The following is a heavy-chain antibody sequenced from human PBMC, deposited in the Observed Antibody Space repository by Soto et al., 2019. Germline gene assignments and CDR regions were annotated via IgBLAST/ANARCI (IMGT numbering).Heavy chain of an antibody. CDR1: GGSISSYY. Sequence: PSETLSLTCTVSGGSISSYYWSWIRQPPGKGLEWIGYIYYSGSTNYNPSLKSRVAISVDTSKNQFSLKLSSVTAADTAVYYCRRDPICYGGWFDPWGQETLVNVS. V-gene: IGHV4-59*01. CDR2: IYYSGST. CDR3: RRDPICYGGWFDP. J-gene: IGHJ5*02. D-gene: IGHD2-2*01.